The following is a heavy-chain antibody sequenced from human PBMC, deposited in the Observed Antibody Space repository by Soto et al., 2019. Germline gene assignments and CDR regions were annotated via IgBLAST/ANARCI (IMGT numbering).Heavy chain of an antibody. CDR3: ARLSPRSGYFDY. CDR1: GFTFSSYG. CDR2: IWYDGSNK. V-gene: IGHV3-33*01. Sequence: GGSLRLSCAASGFTFSSYGMHWVRQAPGKGLEWVAVIWYDGSNKYYADSVKGRFTISRDNSKNTLYLQMNSLRAEDTAVYYCARLSPRSGYFDYWGQGTLVTVSS. J-gene: IGHJ4*02. D-gene: IGHD3-3*01.